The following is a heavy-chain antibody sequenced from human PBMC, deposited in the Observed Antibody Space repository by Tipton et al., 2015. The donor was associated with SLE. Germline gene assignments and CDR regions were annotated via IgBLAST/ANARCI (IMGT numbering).Heavy chain of an antibody. D-gene: IGHD1-26*01. CDR3: AREEWDLEQSAFDT. J-gene: IGHJ3*02. V-gene: IGHV4-59*01. Sequence: GLVKPSETLSVTCQVSGGSIGSYYWNWIRQPPGKGLEWIGYIHYSGSTSYNPSLSSRVSMSLDTSKNEVSLRLNSVTAVDTAVYYCAREEWDLEQSAFDTWGQGTMVSVS. CDR2: IHYSGST. CDR1: GGSIGSYY.